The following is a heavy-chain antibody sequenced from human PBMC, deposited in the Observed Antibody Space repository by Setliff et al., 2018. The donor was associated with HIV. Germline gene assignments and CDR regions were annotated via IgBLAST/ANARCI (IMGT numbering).Heavy chain of an antibody. D-gene: IGHD4-4*01. J-gene: IGHJ3*01. V-gene: IGHV4-30-2*01. CDR1: GDSISNGGYS. Sequence: SETLSLTCVVSGDSISNGGYSWTWIRQPPGKGQEWIGFIYHSGSSFYNPSLKSRVTISRDRSANQFSLILTSVTAADTGVYYCARVVETTYFSCFGAFDVWGQGKVVTVAS. CDR3: ARVVETTYFSCFGAFDV. CDR2: IYHSGSS.